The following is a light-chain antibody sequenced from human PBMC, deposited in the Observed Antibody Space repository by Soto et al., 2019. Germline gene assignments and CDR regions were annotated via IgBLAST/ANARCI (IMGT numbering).Light chain of an antibody. Sequence: QSVLTQPPSASGSPGQSVTISCTGTSSDVGDYNFVSWYQQHPGKAPKLMIYEVTKRPSGVPDRFSGSKSGNTASLTVSGLQPGDEADYYCSSYAGSSNWVFGGGTKLTVL. J-gene: IGLJ3*02. V-gene: IGLV2-8*01. CDR1: SSDVGDYNF. CDR3: SSYAGSSNWV. CDR2: EVT.